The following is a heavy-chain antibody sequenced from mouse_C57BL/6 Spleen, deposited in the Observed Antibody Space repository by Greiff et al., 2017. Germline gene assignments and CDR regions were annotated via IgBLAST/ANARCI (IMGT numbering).Heavy chain of an antibody. V-gene: IGHV1-82*01. Sequence: VQLQESGPELVKPGASVKISCKASGYAFSSSWMNWVKQRPGTGLEWIGRIYPGDGDPNYNGKFKGQATLTADKSSSTTYLQLSRLTSEDSAVYFCARGDSDVWGTGTTVTVSS. CDR3: ARGDSDV. J-gene: IGHJ1*03. CDR2: IYPGDGDP. CDR1: GYAFSSSW.